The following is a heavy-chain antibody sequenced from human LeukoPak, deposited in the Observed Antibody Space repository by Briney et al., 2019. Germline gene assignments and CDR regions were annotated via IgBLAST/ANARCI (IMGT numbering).Heavy chain of an antibody. D-gene: IGHD4-17*01. Sequence: ASVKVSCKASGYTFTSHSISWVRQAPGQGLEWMGWISAYNGDTNYAQKFLGRVTMTRDTSISTAYMELSRLRSDDTAVYYCARGKHYGDFDYWGQGTLVTVSS. CDR2: ISAYNGDT. J-gene: IGHJ4*02. CDR1: GYTFTSHS. V-gene: IGHV1-18*01. CDR3: ARGKHYGDFDY.